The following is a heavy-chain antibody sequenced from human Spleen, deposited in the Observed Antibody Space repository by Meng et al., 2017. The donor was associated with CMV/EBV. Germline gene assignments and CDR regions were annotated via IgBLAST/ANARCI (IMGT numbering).Heavy chain of an antibody. J-gene: IGHJ4*02. CDR3: ARDMIVSGAFDY. Sequence: QVQRQESGPGLVKPSETLSLTCTVSGGSISSYYWSWIRQPPGKGLEWIGYIYYSGSTYYNPSLKSRVTISVDTSKNQFSLKLSSVTAADTAVYYCARDMIVSGAFDYWGQGTLVTSPQ. CDR1: GGSISSYY. V-gene: IGHV4-30-4*08. CDR2: IYYSGST. D-gene: IGHD3-22*01.